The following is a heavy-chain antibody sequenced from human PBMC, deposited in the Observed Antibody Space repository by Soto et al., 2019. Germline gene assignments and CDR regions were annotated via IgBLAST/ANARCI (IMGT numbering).Heavy chain of an antibody. D-gene: IGHD6-19*01. V-gene: IGHV3-74*01. Sequence: GGSLRLSCAASVFTFSSYWMHCVRQSPGKWLVWVSRINSDGSSTSYADSVKGRFTISRDNAKNTLYLQMNSLRAEDTAVYYCAREPIYIAVAGPYPYYGMHVWGEATTVTLSS. J-gene: IGHJ6*02. CDR1: VFTFSSYW. CDR3: AREPIYIAVAGPYPYYGMHV. CDR2: INSDGSST.